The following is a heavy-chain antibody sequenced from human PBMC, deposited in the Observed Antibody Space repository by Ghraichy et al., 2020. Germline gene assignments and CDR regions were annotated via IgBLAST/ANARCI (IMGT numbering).Heavy chain of an antibody. CDR2: INHSGST. V-gene: IGHV4-34*01. CDR1: GGSFSGYY. CDR3: AGSGQQLPLDY. J-gene: IGHJ4*02. Sequence: SETLSLPCAVYGGSFSGYYWSWIRQPPGKGLEWIGEINHSGSTNYNPSLKSRVTISVDTSKNQFSLKLSSVTAVDTAVYYCAGSGQQLPLDYWGQGTLVTVSS. D-gene: IGHD6-13*01.